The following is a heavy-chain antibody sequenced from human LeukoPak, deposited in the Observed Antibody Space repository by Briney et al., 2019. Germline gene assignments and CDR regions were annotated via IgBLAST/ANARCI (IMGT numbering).Heavy chain of an antibody. Sequence: GASVKVSCKAAGYTFTGYYMFWVRQAPGQGLEWMGRIIPILGIANYAQKFQGRVTITADKSTSTAYMELSSLRSEDTAVYYCARAPMVGVGWGAFDIWGQGTMVTVSS. CDR2: IIPILGIA. J-gene: IGHJ3*02. D-gene: IGHD1-26*01. CDR3: ARAPMVGVGWGAFDI. CDR1: GYTFTGYY. V-gene: IGHV1-69*04.